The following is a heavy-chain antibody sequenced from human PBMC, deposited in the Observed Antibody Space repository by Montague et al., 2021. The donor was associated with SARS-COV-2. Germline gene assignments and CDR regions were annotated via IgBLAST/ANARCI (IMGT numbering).Heavy chain of an antibody. D-gene: IGHD3-9*01. J-gene: IGHJ4*02. V-gene: IGHV3-11*03. CDR1: GFTFSDYY. Sequence: SLRLSFSASGFTFSDYYMSWIRQAPGKGLEWVSYISSSSSYTNYADSVKGRFTISRDNAKNSPYLQMNSLRAEDTAVYYCARQGRYFDWLLMARGHQRTEGVDYWGQGTLVTVSS. CDR2: ISSSSSYT. CDR3: ARQGRYFDWLLMARGHQRTEGVDY.